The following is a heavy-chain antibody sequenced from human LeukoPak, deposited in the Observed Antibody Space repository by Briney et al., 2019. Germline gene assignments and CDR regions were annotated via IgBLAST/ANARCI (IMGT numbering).Heavy chain of an antibody. CDR3: ARHLEVGQYVRRAFDI. J-gene: IGHJ3*02. CDR2: IYTSGST. CDR1: GSSISSYY. Sequence: PSETLSLTCTVSGSSISSYYWSWIRQPAGKGLEWIGRIYTSGSTNYNPSLKSRVTMSVDTSKNQFSLKLSSVTAADTAVYYCARHLEVGQYVRRAFDIWGQGTMVTVSS. D-gene: IGHD2-21*01. V-gene: IGHV4-4*07.